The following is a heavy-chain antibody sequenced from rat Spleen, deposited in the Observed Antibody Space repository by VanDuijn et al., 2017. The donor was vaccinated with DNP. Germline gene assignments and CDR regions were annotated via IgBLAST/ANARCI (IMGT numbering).Heavy chain of an antibody. V-gene: IGHV2-41*01. D-gene: IGHD1-2*01. CDR1: GFSLTSYN. CDR3: ARKGPYYYSSYIYDFDY. CDR2: IWNTGGT. Sequence: QVQLKESGPGLVQPSQTLSLTCTVAGFSLTSYNVHWVRQPPGKGLEWMGVIWNTGGTRYNSALKSRLSISKDTSKSQVFLKMNSLQTEDTAMYFCARKGPYYYSSYIYDFDYWGQGVMVTVSS. J-gene: IGHJ2*01.